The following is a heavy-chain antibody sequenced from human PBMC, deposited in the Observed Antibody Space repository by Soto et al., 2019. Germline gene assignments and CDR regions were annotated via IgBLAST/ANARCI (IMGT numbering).Heavy chain of an antibody. Sequence: GASVKVSCKASGYTFTGYYMHWVRQAPGQGLEWMGWINPNSGGTNYAQKFQGWVTMTRDTSISTAYMELSRLRSDDTAVYYCARVRMTTASVYYFDYWGQGTLVTVSS. D-gene: IGHD4-17*01. CDR3: ARVRMTTASVYYFDY. CDR2: INPNSGGT. CDR1: GYTFTGYY. V-gene: IGHV1-2*04. J-gene: IGHJ4*02.